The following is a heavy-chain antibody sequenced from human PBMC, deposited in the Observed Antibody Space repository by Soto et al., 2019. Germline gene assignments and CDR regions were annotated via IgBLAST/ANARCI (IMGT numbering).Heavy chain of an antibody. Sequence: WSLRLSCAASGFTFSSYAMSWVRQAPGKGLEWVSAISGSGGSTYYADSVKGRFTISRDNSKNTLYLQMNSLRAEDTAVYYCAKDQFLSTVTTSDYWGQGTLVTVSS. CDR1: GFTFSSYA. J-gene: IGHJ4*02. CDR3: AKDQFLSTVTTSDY. D-gene: IGHD4-17*01. V-gene: IGHV3-23*01. CDR2: ISGSGGST.